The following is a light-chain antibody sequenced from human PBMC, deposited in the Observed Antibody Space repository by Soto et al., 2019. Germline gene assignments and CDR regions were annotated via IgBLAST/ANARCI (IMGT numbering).Light chain of an antibody. Sequence: QSVLTQPPSVSAAPGQKVTISCSGSSSNIGNNYVSWYQQFPGTAPKFLISDNNERPSGIPDRFSASKSGTSATLGITGLQTGDEADYYCGTWDSGLSGVVFGGGTKLTVL. CDR3: GTWDSGLSGVV. J-gene: IGLJ2*01. CDR2: DNN. V-gene: IGLV1-51*01. CDR1: SSNIGNNY.